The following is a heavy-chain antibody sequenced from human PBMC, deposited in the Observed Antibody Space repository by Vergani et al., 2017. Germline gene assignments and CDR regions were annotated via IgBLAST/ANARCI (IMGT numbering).Heavy chain of an antibody. CDR2: ISSNGGST. V-gene: IGHV3-64*01. J-gene: IGHJ4*02. CDR3: ARVSRGLFDY. CDR1: GFTFSSYA. Sequence: EVQLVESGGGLVQPGGSLRLSCAASGFTFSSYAMHWVRQAPGKGLEYVSAISSNGGSTYYANSVKGRFTISRDNSKNTLYLQMVSLRAEDMAVYYCARVSRGLFDYWGQGTLVTVSS. D-gene: IGHD3-10*01.